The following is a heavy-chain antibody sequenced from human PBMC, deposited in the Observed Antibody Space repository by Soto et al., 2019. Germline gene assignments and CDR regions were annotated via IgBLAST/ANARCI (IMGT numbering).Heavy chain of an antibody. CDR3: ARDGFCTSTTCRVGNWFDP. V-gene: IGHV4-34*01. D-gene: IGHD2-2*01. CDR1: GGSFSGYY. J-gene: IGHJ5*02. CDR2: INHRGST. Sequence: QVQLQQWGAGLLKPSETLSLTCVVYGGSFSGYYWSWIRQSPGKGLEWIGGINHRGSTNYNPSLERRVTISVDTSKNQFSRKLPSVTAADTAMYSCARDGFCTSTTCRVGNWFDPWGQGTLVTVSS.